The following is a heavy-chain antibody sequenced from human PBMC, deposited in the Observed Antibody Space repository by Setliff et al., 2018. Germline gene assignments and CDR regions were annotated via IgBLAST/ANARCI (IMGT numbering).Heavy chain of an antibody. V-gene: IGHV4-61*09. CDR1: GDPMSSRRYY. CDR2: IYTRWST. J-gene: IGHJ4*02. CDR3: VRSAVYCARDCYPRYFDS. Sequence: SETLSLTCTVSGDPMSSRRYYWAWIRQPAGKGLEWIGQIYTRWSTNYNPSLKSRVTISLDMSKNEFYLRMASVTSSDTAVDYCVRSAVYCARDCYPRYFDSWCQSTLVNVSS. D-gene: IGHD2-21*01.